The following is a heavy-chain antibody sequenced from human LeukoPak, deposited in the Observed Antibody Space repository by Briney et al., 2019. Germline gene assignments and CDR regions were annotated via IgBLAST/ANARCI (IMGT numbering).Heavy chain of an antibody. J-gene: IGHJ3*02. D-gene: IGHD6-19*01. CDR2: ISSSSSYI. CDR3: ARATAVAGTRGAFDI. V-gene: IGHV3-21*01. CDR1: GFTFSSYS. Sequence: PGGSLRLSCAASGFTFSSYSMNWVRQSPGKGLEWVSSISSSSSYIYYADSVKGRLTISRDNAKNSLYLQINSLRAEDTAVYYCARATAVAGTRGAFDIWGQGTMVTVSS.